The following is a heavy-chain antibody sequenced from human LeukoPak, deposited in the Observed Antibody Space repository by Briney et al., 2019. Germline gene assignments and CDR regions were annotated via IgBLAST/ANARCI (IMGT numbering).Heavy chain of an antibody. D-gene: IGHD6-13*01. CDR2: IYYSGST. V-gene: IGHV4-39*01. J-gene: IGHJ4*02. CDR3: ARGDYSSSFISFDY. Sequence: PSETLSLTCTVSGGSISSSSYYWGWIRQPPGKGLEWIGSIYYSGSTYYNPSLKSRVTISVDTSKNQFSLKLSSVTAADTAVYYCARGDYSSSFISFDYWGQGTLVTVSS. CDR1: GGSISSSSYY.